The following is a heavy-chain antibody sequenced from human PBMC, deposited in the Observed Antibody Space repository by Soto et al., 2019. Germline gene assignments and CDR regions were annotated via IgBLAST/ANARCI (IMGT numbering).Heavy chain of an antibody. CDR3: ARDSGAPMVRGVIQAPFDY. D-gene: IGHD3-10*01. Sequence: GASVKFSCKASGGIFSSYAISWVRQAPGQGLEWMGGIIPIFGTANYAQKFQGRVTITADESTSTAYMELSSLRSEDTAVYYCARDSGAPMVRGVIQAPFDYWGQGTLVTVSS. CDR2: IIPIFGTA. J-gene: IGHJ4*02. CDR1: GGIFSSYA. V-gene: IGHV1-69*13.